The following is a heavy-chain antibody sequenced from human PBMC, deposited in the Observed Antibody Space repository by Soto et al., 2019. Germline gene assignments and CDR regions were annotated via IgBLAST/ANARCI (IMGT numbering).Heavy chain of an antibody. Sequence: GASVKVSCKASGYTFTSYAMKWVRRAPGQGLEWMGWINTNTGNPTYAQGFTGRFVFSLDTSVSTAYLQICSLKAEDTAVYYCARGTPYDFWSGYYSSNYYYYYMDVWGRGTTVTVSS. CDR2: INTNTGNP. CDR1: GYTFTSYA. D-gene: IGHD3-3*01. J-gene: IGHJ6*03. CDR3: ARGTPYDFWSGYYSSNYYYYYMDV. V-gene: IGHV7-4-1*01.